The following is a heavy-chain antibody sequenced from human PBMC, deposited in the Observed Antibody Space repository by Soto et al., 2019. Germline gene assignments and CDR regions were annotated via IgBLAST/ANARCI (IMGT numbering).Heavy chain of an antibody. D-gene: IGHD6-25*01. Sequence: QVQLQESGPGLVKPSETLPLTCAVSGGSISNGNWWSWVRQPPGKGLEWIGEIYHSGRTNYNPSLKSRFSISVDTSENQFSLKLTSGTAADTAIYYCARAAAYCLDSWGQGTLVTVAS. CDR3: ARAAAYCLDS. J-gene: IGHJ4*02. V-gene: IGHV4-4*02. CDR1: GGSISNGNW. CDR2: IYHSGRT.